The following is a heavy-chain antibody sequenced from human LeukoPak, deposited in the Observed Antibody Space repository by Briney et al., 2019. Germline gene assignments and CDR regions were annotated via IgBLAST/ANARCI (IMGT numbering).Heavy chain of an antibody. V-gene: IGHV3-21*01. J-gene: IGHJ4*02. CDR3: ARDHNGSGSHY. CDR1: EFTSSSNS. Sequence: GGSLGPSCAASEFTSSSNSLNWARQAPGKGLEWVSSISSSSSYIYYADSVKGRFTISRDNAKNSLYLQMNSLRAEDTAVYYCARDHNGSGSHYWGQGTLVTVSS. D-gene: IGHD3-10*01. CDR2: ISSSSSYI.